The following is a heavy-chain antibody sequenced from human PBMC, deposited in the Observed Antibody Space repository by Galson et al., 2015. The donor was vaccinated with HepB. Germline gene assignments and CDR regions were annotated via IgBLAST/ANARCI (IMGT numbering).Heavy chain of an antibody. CDR2: INPDGSRT. CDR3: VSTDWGAPYF. J-gene: IGHJ4*02. Sequence: SLRLSCAASGFTFSRSWTHWVRQSPGKGLVWVSRINPDGSRTSYADSVKGRVTISRDNDRNTLHLQLDSPTDEDTALYFCVSTDWGAPYFWGQGTLVTVSS. CDR1: GFTFSRSW. D-gene: IGHD2/OR15-2a*01. V-gene: IGHV3-74*01.